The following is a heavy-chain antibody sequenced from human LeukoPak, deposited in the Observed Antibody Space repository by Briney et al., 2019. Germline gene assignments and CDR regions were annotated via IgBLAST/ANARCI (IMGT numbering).Heavy chain of an antibody. D-gene: IGHD2-2*01. CDR3: ARRQCSSISCYYAFDI. Sequence: GGPLRLSCAASGFTFSSYWMSWVRQAPGKGLEWVANIKQDGSEKYYVDSLKGRFTISRDNAKNSLYLQMNSLGAEDTAVYYCARRQCSSISCYYAFDIWGQGTMVTVSS. CDR2: IKQDGSEK. V-gene: IGHV3-7*01. CDR1: GFTFSSYW. J-gene: IGHJ3*02.